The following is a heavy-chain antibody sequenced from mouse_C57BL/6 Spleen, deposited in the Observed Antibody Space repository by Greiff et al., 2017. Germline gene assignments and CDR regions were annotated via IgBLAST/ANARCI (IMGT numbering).Heavy chain of an antibody. V-gene: IGHV1-82*01. CDR1: GYAFSSSW. CDR3: ARMTTTVVATDYFDY. J-gene: IGHJ2*01. Sequence: VQLQPSGPELVKPGASVKISCKASGYAFSSSWMNWVKQRPGKGLEWIGRIYPGDGDTNYNGKFKGKATLTADKSSSTAYMQLSSLTSEDSAVYFCARMTTTVVATDYFDYWGQGTTLTVSS. CDR2: IYPGDGDT. D-gene: IGHD1-1*01.